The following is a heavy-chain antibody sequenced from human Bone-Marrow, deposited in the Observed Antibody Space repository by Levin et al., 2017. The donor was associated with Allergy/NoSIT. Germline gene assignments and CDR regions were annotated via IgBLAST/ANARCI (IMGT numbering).Heavy chain of an antibody. D-gene: IGHD3-3*01. Sequence: GESLKISCVASEFNVDNNYMTWVRRAPGKGLERVSIIFSAGTTYYADSVKGRFTISRDNSKNTVYLQMNSLRAEDTAMYYCARAATIFGVVISPWWFDPWGQGTLVTVSS. CDR1: EFNVDNNY. CDR2: IFSAGTT. V-gene: IGHV3-53*01. CDR3: ARAATIFGVVISPWWFDP. J-gene: IGHJ5*02.